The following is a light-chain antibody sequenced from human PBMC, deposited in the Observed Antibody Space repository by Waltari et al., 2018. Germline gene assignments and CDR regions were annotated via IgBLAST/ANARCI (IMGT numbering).Light chain of an antibody. V-gene: IGKV4-1*01. CDR2: WAS. J-gene: IGKJ2*03. Sequence: DIVMTQSPDSLAVSLGERATINCKSSQSVLYSSNNKNYLAWYPQKPGQPPKLLIYWASTRESGVPDRFSGSGSGTDFTLTISSLQAEDVAVYYCQQYYSTHSFGQGTKLEIK. CDR3: QQYYSTHS. CDR1: QSVLYSSNNKNY.